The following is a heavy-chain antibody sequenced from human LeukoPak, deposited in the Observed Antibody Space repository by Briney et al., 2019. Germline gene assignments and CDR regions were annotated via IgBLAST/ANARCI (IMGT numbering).Heavy chain of an antibody. CDR2: IYHSGTT. CDR1: GYSISSGYY. D-gene: IGHD6-13*01. J-gene: IGHJ4*02. Sequence: SETLSLTCSVSGYSISSGYYWGWIRQPPGKGLEWIGIIYHSGTTLHNPSLKSRVTMSVDTSKNQFSLKLSSVTAADTAVYYCARDSHAWYGQYYFDFWGQGALVTVSS. CDR3: ARDSHAWYGQYYFDF. V-gene: IGHV4-38-2*02.